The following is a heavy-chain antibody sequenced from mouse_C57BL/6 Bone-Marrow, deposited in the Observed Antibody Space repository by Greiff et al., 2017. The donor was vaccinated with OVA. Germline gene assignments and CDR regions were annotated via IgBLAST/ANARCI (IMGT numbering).Heavy chain of an antibody. V-gene: IGHV1-19*01. CDR1: GYTFTDYY. J-gene: IGHJ2*01. CDR3: ARSRGLPNYFDY. Sequence: EVQLQQSGPVLVKPGASVKMSCKASGYTFTDYYMNWVKQSHGKSLEWIGVINPYNGGTSYNQKFKGKATLTVDKSSSTAYMELNSLTSEDSAVYYCARSRGLPNYFDYWGQGTTLTVSS. D-gene: IGHD2-4*01. CDR2: INPYNGGT.